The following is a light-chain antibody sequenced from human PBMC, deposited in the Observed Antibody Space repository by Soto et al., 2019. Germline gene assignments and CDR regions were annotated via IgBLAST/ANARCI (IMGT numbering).Light chain of an antibody. Sequence: ELVLTPSPATLSLSPGERATLSGRASQSVSSYLAWYQQKPGQAPRLLIYDASNRATGIPARFSGSGSGTDFTLTISSLEPEDFAVYYCQERSNWPPITVGKGTRLEIK. CDR1: QSVSSY. V-gene: IGKV3-11*01. J-gene: IGKJ5*01. CDR2: DAS. CDR3: QERSNWPPIT.